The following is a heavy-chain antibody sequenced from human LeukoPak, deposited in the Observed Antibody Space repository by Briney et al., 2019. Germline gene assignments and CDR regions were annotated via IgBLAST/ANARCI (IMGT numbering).Heavy chain of an antibody. CDR3: ARDGGYYDSSVFGI. CDR2: INRSGGST. D-gene: IGHD3-22*01. Sequence: ASVKVSCKASGYTLTSYYMHWVRQAPGQGLEWMEIINRSGGSTXYAXXXXXXXTXTRDTSTSTVYIELTSLRSEDTAVYYCARDGGYYDSSVFGIWGQGTMVTVSS. CDR1: GYTLTSYY. J-gene: IGHJ3*02. V-gene: IGHV1-46*01.